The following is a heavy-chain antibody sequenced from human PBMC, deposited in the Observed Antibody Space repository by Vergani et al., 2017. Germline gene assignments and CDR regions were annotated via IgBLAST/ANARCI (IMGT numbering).Heavy chain of an antibody. Sequence: EVQLLESGGDLVQPGGSLRLSCAASGFTFIMHAMSWVRQAPGKGLEWVSTLSASERRTHYADSVKGRFTISRDISKNTLFLHMNSLRPEDTAVYYCARDCTSGCCPDNYGMDFWGQGATVTVSS. D-gene: IGHD2-8*01. V-gene: IGHV3-23*01. CDR1: GFTFIMHA. J-gene: IGHJ6*02. CDR2: LSASERRT. CDR3: ARDCTSGCCPDNYGMDF.